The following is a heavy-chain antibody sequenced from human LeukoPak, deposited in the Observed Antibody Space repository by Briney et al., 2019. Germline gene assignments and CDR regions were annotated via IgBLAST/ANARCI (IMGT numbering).Heavy chain of an antibody. J-gene: IGHJ3*02. CDR3: AKDARWLAPGTFDI. V-gene: IGHV3-23*01. CDR2: ISGSGDST. D-gene: IGHD6-19*01. Sequence: GGSLRLSCAASGFTFSTYAMNWVRQAPGKGLNWVSGISGSGDSTFYADSAKGRFTISRDNSKKTLYLQMNSLRADDTAVYYCAKDARWLAPGTFDIWGQGTMVTVS. CDR1: GFTFSTYA.